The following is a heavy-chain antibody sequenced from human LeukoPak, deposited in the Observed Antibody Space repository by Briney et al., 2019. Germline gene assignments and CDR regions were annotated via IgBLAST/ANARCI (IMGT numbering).Heavy chain of an antibody. CDR3: ASSDIVVVVAATNDAFDI. CDR2: IIPIFGTA. CDR1: GGTFSSYA. V-gene: IGHV1-69*05. J-gene: IGHJ3*02. Sequence: GSSVKVSCKASGGTFSSYAISWVRQAPGQGLEWMGGIIPIFGTANYAQKFQGRVTITTDESTSTAYMELSSLRSEDTAVYYCASSDIVVVVAATNDAFDIWGQGTMVTVSS. D-gene: IGHD2-15*01.